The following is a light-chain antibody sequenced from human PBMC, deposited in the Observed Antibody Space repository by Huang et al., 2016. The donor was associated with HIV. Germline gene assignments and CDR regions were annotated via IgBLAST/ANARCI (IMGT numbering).Light chain of an antibody. J-gene: IGKJ2*01. CDR1: QGISSY. CDR3: QQLNSYPYT. V-gene: IGKV1-9*01. Sequence: IQLTQSPSSLSASVGDRVTITCRASQGISSYLALYQQKPGKAPKLLIYAASTLQSGVPSRFSGSGSGTDFTLTISSLQPEDCATYYCQQLNSYPYTFGQGTKLEIK. CDR2: AAS.